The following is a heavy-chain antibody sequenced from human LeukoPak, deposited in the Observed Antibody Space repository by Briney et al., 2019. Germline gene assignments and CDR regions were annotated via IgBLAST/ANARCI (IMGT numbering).Heavy chain of an antibody. D-gene: IGHD4-23*01. J-gene: IGHJ4*02. Sequence: ASVKVSCKASGYTFTSYGISWVRQAPGQGLEWMGWISAYNGNTNYAQKFQGRVTITPDKSTSTAYMELSSLRSEDTAVYYCARDYGGNPYWGQGTLVTVSS. V-gene: IGHV1-18*01. CDR2: ISAYNGNT. CDR1: GYTFTSYG. CDR3: ARDYGGNPY.